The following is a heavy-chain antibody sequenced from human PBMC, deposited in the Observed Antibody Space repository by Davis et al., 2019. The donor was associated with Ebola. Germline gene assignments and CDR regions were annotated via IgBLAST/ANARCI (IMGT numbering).Heavy chain of an antibody. V-gene: IGHV3-23*01. CDR3: AKGGYCSGGSCYFDC. Sequence: GESLKISCAASGFTFSSYAMSWVRQAPGKGLEWVSTIIGSGGSTYYTDSVKGRFTISRDNAKNSLYLQMNSLRDEDTAVYYCAKGGYCSGGSCYFDCWGQGTLVTVSS. CDR2: IIGSGGST. CDR1: GFTFSSYA. D-gene: IGHD2-15*01. J-gene: IGHJ4*02.